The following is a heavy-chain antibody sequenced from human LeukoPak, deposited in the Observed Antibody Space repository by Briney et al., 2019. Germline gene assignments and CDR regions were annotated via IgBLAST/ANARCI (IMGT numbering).Heavy chain of an antibody. CDR3: ARGPPDGYDFWSGHKYYFDY. CDR1: GGSISSGGYY. V-gene: IGHV4-31*03. Sequence: KTSETLSLTCTVSGGSISSGGYYWSWIRQHPGKGLEWIGYIYYSGSTYYNPSLKSRVTISVDTSKNQFSLKLSSVTAADTAVYYCARGPPDGYDFWSGHKYYFDYWGQGTLVTVSS. J-gene: IGHJ4*02. D-gene: IGHD3-3*01. CDR2: IYYSGST.